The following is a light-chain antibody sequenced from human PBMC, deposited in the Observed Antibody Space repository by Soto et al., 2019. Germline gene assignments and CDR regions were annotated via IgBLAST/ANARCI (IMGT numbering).Light chain of an antibody. V-gene: IGKV3-20*01. Sequence: EIVLTQSPDTLSLSPGERATLSCRASQSVSSNYLAWYQQKPGQPPRFLIYDASSRATGIPDRFSGSGSGTDFTLTISRLEPEDFAVYYCQQYGSTPLTFGGGTKVDIQ. CDR3: QQYGSTPLT. J-gene: IGKJ4*01. CDR1: QSVSSNY. CDR2: DAS.